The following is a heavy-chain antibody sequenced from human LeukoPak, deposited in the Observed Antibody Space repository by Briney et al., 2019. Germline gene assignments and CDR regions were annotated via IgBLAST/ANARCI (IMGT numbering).Heavy chain of an antibody. V-gene: IGHV4-59*12. CDR2: IYYSGST. CDR3: ASWGGGNYYGSGSYYSRLFGY. Sequence: PSETLSLTYTVSGGSISSYYWSWIRQPPGKGLEWIGYIYYSGSTNYNPSLKSRVTISVDTSKNQFSLKLSSVTAADTAVYYCASWGGGNYYGSGSYYSRLFGYWGQGTLVTVSS. D-gene: IGHD3-10*01. CDR1: GGSISSYY. J-gene: IGHJ4*02.